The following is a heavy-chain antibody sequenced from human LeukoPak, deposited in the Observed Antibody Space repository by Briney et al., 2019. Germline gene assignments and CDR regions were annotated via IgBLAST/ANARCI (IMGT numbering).Heavy chain of an antibody. D-gene: IGHD5-18*01. CDR1: GFAFSNYA. Sequence: GGSLRLSCAASGFAFSNYAMSWVRQAPGKRLEWVSSLISSGATTYYADSVKGRFTISRDNSKNTVHLQMDSLRAEDSAVYYCAKNAGYSYGLYYFDYWGQGTLVTVSS. CDR3: AKNAGYSYGLYYFDY. V-gene: IGHV3-23*01. J-gene: IGHJ4*02. CDR2: LISSGATT.